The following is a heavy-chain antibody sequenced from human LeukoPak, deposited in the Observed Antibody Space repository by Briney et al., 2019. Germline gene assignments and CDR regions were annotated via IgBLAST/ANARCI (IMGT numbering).Heavy chain of an antibody. Sequence: ASVKVSCKASGYTFTGYYMHWVRQAPGQGLEWMGWINPNSGGTNYAQKFQGRVTMTRDTSISTAYMELSRLRSDDTAVYYCGRDAENFSGYYDYWGQGTLVTVSS. J-gene: IGHJ4*02. D-gene: IGHD3-22*01. V-gene: IGHV1-2*02. CDR3: GRDAENFSGYYDY. CDR1: GYTFTGYY. CDR2: INPNSGGT.